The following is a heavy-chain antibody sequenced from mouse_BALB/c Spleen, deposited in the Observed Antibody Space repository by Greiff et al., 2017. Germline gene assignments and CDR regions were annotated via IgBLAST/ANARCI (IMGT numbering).Heavy chain of an antibody. CDR1: GYTFTSYW. Sequence: QVQLQQSGAELARHGASVKLSCKASGYTFTSYWMQWVKQRPGQGLEWIGAIYPGDGDTRYTQKFKGKATLTADKSSSTAYMQLSSLASEDSAVYYCAREAGNYPDYWGQGTTLTVSS. J-gene: IGHJ2*01. D-gene: IGHD1-1*02. CDR2: IYPGDGDT. V-gene: IGHV1-87*01. CDR3: AREAGNYPDY.